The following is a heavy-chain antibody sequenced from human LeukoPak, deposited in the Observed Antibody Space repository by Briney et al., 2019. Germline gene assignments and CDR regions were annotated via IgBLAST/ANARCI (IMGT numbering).Heavy chain of an antibody. V-gene: IGHV3-23*01. CDR2: ISDSGAAT. Sequence: GGSLRLSCAGSGFTFSSYGMSWVRQAPGKGLEWVAAISDSGAATNYADSVKGRFTTSRDNSKNTLYLQMNSLRAEDTAVYYCAKAGVTTFPYYFDYWGQGALVTVSS. CDR3: AKAGVTTFPYYFDY. CDR1: GFTFSSYG. J-gene: IGHJ4*02. D-gene: IGHD4-17*01.